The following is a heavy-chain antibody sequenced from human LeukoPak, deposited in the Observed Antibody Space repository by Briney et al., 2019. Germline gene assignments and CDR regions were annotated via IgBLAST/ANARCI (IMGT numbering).Heavy chain of an antibody. J-gene: IGHJ5*02. CDR1: SGSISSPLHY. CDR2: IFYTGST. CDR3: ASVRGYSSGWYASGFDP. Sequence: SETLSLTCSVSSGSISSPLHYWGWIRQPPGKGLEWIGSIFYTGSTYYNPSLKSRVTISLDTSKNQFSLKLTSVTAADTAIYYCASVRGYSSGWYASGFDPWGQGTLVTVSS. D-gene: IGHD6-19*01. V-gene: IGHV4-39*07.